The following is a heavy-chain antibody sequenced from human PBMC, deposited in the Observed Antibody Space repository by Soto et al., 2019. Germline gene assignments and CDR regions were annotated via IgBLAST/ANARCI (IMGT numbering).Heavy chain of an antibody. CDR1: GFTFSSYA. CDR2: ISGSGGTT. CDR3: ATGNNWNQIYYYYGMDV. V-gene: IGHV3-23*01. D-gene: IGHD1-20*01. Sequence: GGSLRLSCAASGFTFSSYAMSWVRQAPGKGLECVSVISGSGGTTYYADSVKGRFTISRDNSKNTLYLQMNSLRAEDAAVYYCATGNNWNQIYYYYGMDVWGRGTAVTVSS. J-gene: IGHJ6*02.